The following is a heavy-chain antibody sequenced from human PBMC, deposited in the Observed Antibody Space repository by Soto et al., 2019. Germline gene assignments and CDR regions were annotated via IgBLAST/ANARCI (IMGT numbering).Heavy chain of an antibody. CDR2: ISGSGDNT. J-gene: IGHJ1*01. Sequence: GGSLRLSCAVSGFTFSNFALSWVRQARGKGLEWVSAISGSGDNTYYADSVKGRLTISRDNSKDTLYLQMNSLRVEDTGIYYCARDFTGSGKYFQHWGQGT. CDR1: GFTFSNFA. D-gene: IGHD3-9*01. CDR3: ARDFTGSGKYFQH. V-gene: IGHV3-23*01.